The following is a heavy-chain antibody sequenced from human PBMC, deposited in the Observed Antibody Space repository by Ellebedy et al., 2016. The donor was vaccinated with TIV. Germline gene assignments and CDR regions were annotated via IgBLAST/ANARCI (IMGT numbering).Heavy chain of an antibody. V-gene: IGHV4-59*01. CDR2: IYYTGSA. CDR3: ASGQAGDS. CDR1: GGSISSKY. Sequence: SETLSPTXTVSGGSISSKYWSWIRQPPGKGLEWIGYIYYTGSANYNPSLRSRVTMSVDTSKNQLSLRLSAATAADTAVYFCASGQAGDSWGQGTLVTVSS. J-gene: IGHJ4*02.